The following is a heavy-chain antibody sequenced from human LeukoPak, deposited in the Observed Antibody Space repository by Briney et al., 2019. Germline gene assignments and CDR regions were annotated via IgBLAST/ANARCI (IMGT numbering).Heavy chain of an antibody. V-gene: IGHV3-30*03. D-gene: IGHD6-13*01. CDR2: ISYDGSNK. J-gene: IGHJ4*02. CDR3: ARPPPFKEAAGTGY. Sequence: GRSLRLSCAASGFTFGSYGMHWVRQAPGKGLEWVAVISYDGSNKYYADSVKGRFTISRDNSKNTLYLQMNSLRAEDTAVYYCARPPPFKEAAGTGYWGQGTLVTVSS. CDR1: GFTFGSYG.